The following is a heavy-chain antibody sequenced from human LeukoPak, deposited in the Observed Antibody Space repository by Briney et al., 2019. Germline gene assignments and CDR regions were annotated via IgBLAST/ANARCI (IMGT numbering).Heavy chain of an antibody. CDR3: AHRQIPTTVTTSVAFDY. V-gene: IGHV2-5*01. CDR1: GFSLSPSGVG. Sequence: SGPTLVNPTQTLTLTCTFYGFSLSPSGVGVGWVRQPPGKALEWLALLYWSDDRRHSPSLKSRLTIPKDTSKNQVVLTMTDMDPVDTATYYCAHRQIPTTVTTSVAFDYWGQGTLVTVSS. D-gene: IGHD4-17*01. J-gene: IGHJ4*02. CDR2: LYWSDDR.